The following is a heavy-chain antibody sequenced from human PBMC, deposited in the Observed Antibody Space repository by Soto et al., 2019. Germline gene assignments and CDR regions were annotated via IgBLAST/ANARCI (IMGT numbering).Heavy chain of an antibody. D-gene: IGHD3-3*01. CDR3: ARLGDFHGTDV. Sequence: WGNRVRQMPGKGLEWMGRIDPYDSYTNYSPSFQGHVTISVDTSISTAYLQWSSLKASDTAMYYCARLGDFHGTDVWGQGTTGTVSS. V-gene: IGHV5-10-1*01. CDR1: W. CDR2: IDPYDSYT. J-gene: IGHJ6*01.